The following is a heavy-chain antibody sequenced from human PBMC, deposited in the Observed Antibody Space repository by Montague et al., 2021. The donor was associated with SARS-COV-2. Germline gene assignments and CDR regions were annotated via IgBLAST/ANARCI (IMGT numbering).Heavy chain of an antibody. V-gene: IGHV3-53*01. D-gene: IGHD4-17*01. CDR1: GLTVNGNF. Sequence: SLRLSCEASGLTVNGNFMTWVRQAPGRGLEWVSVIYAGGGTDYADSVKGRFTVSRDNSKNTLYLQMNSLRVDDTALYYCASGLGYGDYGDYWGQGTLVTVSS. J-gene: IGHJ4*02. CDR3: ASGLGYGDYGDY. CDR2: IYAGGGT.